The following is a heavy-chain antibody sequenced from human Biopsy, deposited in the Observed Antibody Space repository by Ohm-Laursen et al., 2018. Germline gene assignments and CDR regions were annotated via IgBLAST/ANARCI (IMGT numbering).Heavy chain of an antibody. V-gene: IGHV4-59*01. CDR3: ARDRGYYSDRTVPGYFDL. CDR1: GDSISSYY. J-gene: IGHJ2*01. Sequence: GTLSLTCTVSGDSISSYYWGWIQQPPGKGLQWIGYVYYTGGTDYNPSLQSRVTISVDTSKNHFSLRLRSVTPADTAIYYCARDRGYYSDRTVPGYFDLWGRGTLVTVSS. D-gene: IGHD3-22*01. CDR2: VYYTGGT.